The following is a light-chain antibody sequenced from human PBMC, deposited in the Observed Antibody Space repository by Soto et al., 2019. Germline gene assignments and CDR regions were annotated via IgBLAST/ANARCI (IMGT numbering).Light chain of an antibody. CDR2: GAS. Sequence: EIVLTQSPGTLSLSPGERATLSCRASQSGSSSSLAWYQQKRGQAPRLLIHGASSRATGIPDRFSGSGSGTDFPLTISRLEAADFAVYYCQQYGSSPRTFGQGTKVEVK. J-gene: IGKJ1*01. CDR1: QSGSSSS. CDR3: QQYGSSPRT. V-gene: IGKV3-20*01.